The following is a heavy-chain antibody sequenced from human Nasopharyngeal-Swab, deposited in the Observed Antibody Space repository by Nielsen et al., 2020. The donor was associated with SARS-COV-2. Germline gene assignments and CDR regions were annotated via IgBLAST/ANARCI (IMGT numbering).Heavy chain of an antibody. D-gene: IGHD2-2*02. CDR2: ASYDGSKI. Sequence: GESLKISCAASRFTFSNYAMHWVRQAPGMGLEWVAVASYDGSKIYYADSVKGRFTISRDNSKNMLYLQMNSLRTEDTAVYYCARDPLGVIPPPRDDGFDIWDQGTMVTVSS. CDR1: RFTFSNYA. CDR3: ARDPLGVIPPPRDDGFDI. V-gene: IGHV3-30-3*01. J-gene: IGHJ3*02.